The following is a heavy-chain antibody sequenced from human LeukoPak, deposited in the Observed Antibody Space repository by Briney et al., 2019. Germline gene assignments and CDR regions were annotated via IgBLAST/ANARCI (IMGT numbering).Heavy chain of an antibody. CDR3: ARGVVVLNWFDA. J-gene: IGHJ5*02. V-gene: IGHV1-3*04. D-gene: IGHD2-15*01. CDR1: GYIFSDYA. Sequence: ASVKVSCKASGYIFSDYAMHWVRQAPGQRLEWMGWITSYTGDTDYAQKFQGRVTMTTDTSTSTVYMELRSLRSDDTAMYYCARGVVVLNWFDAWGQGTLVTVSS. CDR2: ITSYTGDT.